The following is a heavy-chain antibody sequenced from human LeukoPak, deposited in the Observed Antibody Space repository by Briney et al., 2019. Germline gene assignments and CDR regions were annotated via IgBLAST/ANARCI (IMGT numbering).Heavy chain of an antibody. D-gene: IGHD3-10*01. CDR2: ISAYNGNT. J-gene: IGHJ4*02. Sequence: ASVEVSCKASGYTFSTYGITWVRHAPGQGLEWMGWISAYNGNTNYAQKLQGRVTMTTDTSTSTAYLELRSLKSDDTAVYYCARATMVRGVTFHPDYWGQGTLVTVSS. CDR1: GYTFSTYG. CDR3: ARATMVRGVTFHPDY. V-gene: IGHV1-18*01.